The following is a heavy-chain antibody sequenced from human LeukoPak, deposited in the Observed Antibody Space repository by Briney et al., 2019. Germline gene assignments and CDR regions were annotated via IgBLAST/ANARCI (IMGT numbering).Heavy chain of an antibody. J-gene: IGHJ6*03. V-gene: IGHV1-46*01. CDR3: ARGGSSSGSYYYYYYMDV. Sequence: ASVTVSCKASGYTFTSYYMHWVRQAPGQGLEWMGIINPSGGSTSYAQKFQGRVTMTRDMSTSTVYMELSSLRSEDTAVYYCARGGSSSGSYYYYYYMDVWGKGTTVTVSS. D-gene: IGHD6-19*01. CDR1: GYTFTSYY. CDR2: INPSGGST.